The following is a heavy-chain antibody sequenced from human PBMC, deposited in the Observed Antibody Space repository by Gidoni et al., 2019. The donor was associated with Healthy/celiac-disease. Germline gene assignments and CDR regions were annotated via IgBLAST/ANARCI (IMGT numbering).Heavy chain of an antibody. CDR2: ISYDGSNK. J-gene: IGHJ3*02. Sequence: QVQLVESGGGVVQPGRSLRLSCAASGFTFSSYGMHWVRQAPGKGLGWVAVISYDGSNKYYADSVKGRFTISRDNSKNTLYLQMNSLRAEDTAVYYCAKDFASSFGAFDIWGQGTMVTVSS. CDR1: GFTFSSYG. D-gene: IGHD6-6*01. V-gene: IGHV3-30*18. CDR3: AKDFASSFGAFDI.